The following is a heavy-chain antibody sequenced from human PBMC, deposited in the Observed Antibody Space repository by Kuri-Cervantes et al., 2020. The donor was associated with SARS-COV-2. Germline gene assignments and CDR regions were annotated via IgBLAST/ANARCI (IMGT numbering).Heavy chain of an antibody. CDR1: GYTFTDYY. Sequence: ASVKVSCKASGYTFTDYYMHWVRQAPGQGPEWMGWINPNGGTDSAQKFRGRVTMTRDTSTSTVHMELSRLRFDDTAVFYCARNRRTGGYSFGFDLWGQGTLVTVSS. V-gene: IGHV1-2*02. CDR3: ARNRRTGGYSFGFDL. J-gene: IGHJ4*02. CDR2: INPNGGT. D-gene: IGHD5-18*01.